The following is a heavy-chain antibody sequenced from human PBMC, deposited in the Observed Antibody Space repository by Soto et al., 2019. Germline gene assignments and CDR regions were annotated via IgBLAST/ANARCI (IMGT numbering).Heavy chain of an antibody. CDR3: AKQRSSIAVAATND. V-gene: IGHV5-51*01. D-gene: IGHD6-19*01. CDR1: GYSFTSYW. CDR2: IYPGDSDT. Sequence: PGESLKISCKPSGYSFTSYWIGWVRQMPGKGLEWMGIIYPGDSDTRYSPSFQGQVTISADKSISTAYLQWSSLKASDTAMYYCAKQRSSIAVAATNDRGQGTLVTVSS. J-gene: IGHJ4*02.